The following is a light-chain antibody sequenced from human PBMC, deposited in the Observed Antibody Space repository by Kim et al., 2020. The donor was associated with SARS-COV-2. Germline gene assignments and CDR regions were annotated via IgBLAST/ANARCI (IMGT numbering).Light chain of an antibody. Sequence: GQRVNISCSGSTSNVAVNNVYWYQQLPGTAPRLLIYKNNQRPPRVPDRFSASKSGTSASLAISGLRSEDEADYYCAGWDDRLSGPVFGGGTQLTVL. CDR3: AGWDDRLSGPV. CDR2: KNN. CDR1: TSNVAVNN. J-gene: IGLJ3*02. V-gene: IGLV1-47*01.